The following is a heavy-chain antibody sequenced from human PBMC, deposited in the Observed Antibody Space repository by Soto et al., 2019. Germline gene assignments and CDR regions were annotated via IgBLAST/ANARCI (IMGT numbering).Heavy chain of an antibody. CDR2: IIPIFGTA. V-gene: IGHV1-69*06. CDR3: ARDRCRGVSCHGAFDF. J-gene: IGHJ3*01. Sequence: QVQLVQSGAEVKKPGSSVKVSCKASGGTFSSYAISWVRQAPGQGLEWMGGIIPIFGTANYAQKFQGRVTITADKSKSTAYMELSSLRSEDTDVYYCARDRCRGVSCHGAFDFWGHGKMVTVSS. CDR1: GGTFSSYA. D-gene: IGHD2-15*01.